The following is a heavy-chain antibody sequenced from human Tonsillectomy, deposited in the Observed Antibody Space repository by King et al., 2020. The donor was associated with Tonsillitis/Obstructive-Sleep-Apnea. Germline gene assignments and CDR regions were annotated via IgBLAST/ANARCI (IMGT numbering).Heavy chain of an antibody. V-gene: IGHV3-23*04. J-gene: IGHJ4*02. CDR3: AKYSTQDIVVDY. D-gene: IGHD2-15*01. CDR1: GFTFSSYA. CDR2: ISGSGGST. Sequence: VQLVESGGDLVQPGGSLRLSCAASGFTFSSYAMSWVRQAPGKGLEWVSTISGSGGSTSYADSVKGRFTISRDNSKNTLYLQMNSLRDEDTAVYYCAKYSTQDIVVDYWGQGTLVTVSS.